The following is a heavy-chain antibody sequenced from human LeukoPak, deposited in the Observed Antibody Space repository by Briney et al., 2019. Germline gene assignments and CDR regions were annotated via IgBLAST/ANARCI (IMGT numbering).Heavy chain of an antibody. CDR2: ISANNGTT. Sequence: ASVKVSCKASGYTFTSYAISWVRQAPGQGLEWMGWISANNGTTNYAQKLQGRVTMTTDTSTSTAYMELRSLRSDDTAVYYCATLRQQQATRDAFDMWGQGTMVTVSS. V-gene: IGHV1-18*01. D-gene: IGHD6-13*01. J-gene: IGHJ3*02. CDR3: ATLRQQQATRDAFDM. CDR1: GYTFTSYA.